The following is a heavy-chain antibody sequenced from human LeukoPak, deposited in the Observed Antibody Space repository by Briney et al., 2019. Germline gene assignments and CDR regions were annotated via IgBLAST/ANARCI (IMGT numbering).Heavy chain of an antibody. CDR3: ATGNAHAFDI. V-gene: IGHV3-74*01. J-gene: IGHJ3*02. D-gene: IGHD1-1*01. CDR2: INSDGSST. Sequence: GGSLTLSCAASGFTFSSYWMHWVRQVPGKGLVWVSRINSDGSSTTYADSVKGRFTISRANGKNTLYLQINSLRAEDTAVYYCATGNAHAFDIWGQGTMVTVSS. CDR1: GFTFSSYW.